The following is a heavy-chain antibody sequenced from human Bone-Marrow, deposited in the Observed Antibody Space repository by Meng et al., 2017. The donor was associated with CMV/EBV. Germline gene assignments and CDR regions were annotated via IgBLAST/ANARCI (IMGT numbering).Heavy chain of an antibody. CDR2: IIPILGIA. CDR1: GGTFSSYT. V-gene: IGHV1-69*02. D-gene: IGHD3-3*01. Sequence: QVQLVQSGAEVKKPGSSVKVSCKASGGTFSSYTISWVRQAPGQGLEWMGRIIPILGIANYAQKFQGRVTITADTSTATAYMELRTLTSGDTAMYFCATPPPQANDFWSGWSLWGQGSLVTVSS. CDR3: ATPPPQANDFWSGWSL. J-gene: IGHJ4*02.